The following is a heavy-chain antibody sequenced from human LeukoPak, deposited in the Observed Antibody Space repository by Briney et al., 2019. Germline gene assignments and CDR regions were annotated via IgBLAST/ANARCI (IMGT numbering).Heavy chain of an antibody. D-gene: IGHD3-3*01. CDR3: AKDYRGSGYFFDV. J-gene: IGHJ3*01. CDR2: INGNGDTT. V-gene: IGHV3-23*01. CDR1: GFTFSNYA. Sequence: PGGSLRLSCAGSGFTFSNYAMSWVRQAPGKGLEWVSVINGNGDTTYYADSVKGRFTISRDNSKNTLYLQMNSLRAKDTAIYSCAKDYRGSGYFFDVWGQGTMVAVSS.